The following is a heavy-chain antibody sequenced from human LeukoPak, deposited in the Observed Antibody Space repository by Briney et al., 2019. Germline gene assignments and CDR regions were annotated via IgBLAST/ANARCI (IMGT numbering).Heavy chain of an antibody. CDR2: ISSSSSYI. CDR1: GFTFSSYS. Sequence: GGSLRLSCAASGFTFSSYSMNWVRQAPGKGLEWVSSISSSSSYIYYADSVKGRFTISRDNAKNSLYLQMNSLRAEDTAVYYCARDSAGYSSGWSPYYYDYCGQGTLVTVSS. CDR3: ARDSAGYSSGWSPYYYDY. D-gene: IGHD6-19*01. V-gene: IGHV3-21*01. J-gene: IGHJ4*02.